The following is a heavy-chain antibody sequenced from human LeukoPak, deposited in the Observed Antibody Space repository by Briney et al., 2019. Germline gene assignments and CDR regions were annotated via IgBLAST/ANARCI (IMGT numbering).Heavy chain of an antibody. CDR2: IYYTGST. J-gene: IGHJ4*02. Sequence: SETLSLTCSVSGGPISSLYWSWIRQPPGKGLEWIGYIYYTGSTNYNPSLKSRVTMFVDMSKNQFSLRLSSVTAADTAVYYCARQTGDTDPGYYFDYWGQGTLVTVSS. V-gene: IGHV4-59*08. CDR1: GGPISSLY. CDR3: ARQTGDTDPGYYFDY. D-gene: IGHD7-27*01.